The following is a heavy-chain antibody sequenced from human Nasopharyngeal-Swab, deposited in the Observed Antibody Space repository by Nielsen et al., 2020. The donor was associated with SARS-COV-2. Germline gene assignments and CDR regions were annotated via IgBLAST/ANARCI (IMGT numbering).Heavy chain of an antibody. CDR3: ARGYCSSGSCYAKHYGMDV. D-gene: IGHD2-15*01. V-gene: IGHV3-21*01. CDR2: ISSSSSDI. CDR1: GFTFSSDW. Sequence: GESLKISCVVSGFTFSSDWMTWVRQAPGKGLEWVSSISSSSSDIYYADSVKGRFTISRDSAKNSLYLQMNNLRAEDTAVYYCARGYCSSGSCYAKHYGMDVWGQGTTVTVSS. J-gene: IGHJ6*02.